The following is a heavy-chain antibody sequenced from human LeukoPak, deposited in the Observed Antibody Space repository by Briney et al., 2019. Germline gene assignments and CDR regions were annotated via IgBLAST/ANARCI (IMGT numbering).Heavy chain of an antibody. Sequence: ASVKVSCKASGYTFTSYYMHWVRQAPGQGLEWMGIINPSGGGTSYAQKFQGRVTMTRDTSTSTVYMELSSLRSDDTAVYYCARDRASENYYDSSGYLDYWGQGTLVTVSS. D-gene: IGHD3-22*01. CDR1: GYTFTSYY. J-gene: IGHJ4*02. V-gene: IGHV1-46*01. CDR2: INPSGGGT. CDR3: ARDRASENYYDSSGYLDY.